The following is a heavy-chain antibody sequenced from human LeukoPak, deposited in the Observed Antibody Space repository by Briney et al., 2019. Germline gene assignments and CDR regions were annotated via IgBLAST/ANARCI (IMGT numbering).Heavy chain of an antibody. J-gene: IGHJ4*02. CDR1: GFTFSDYG. D-gene: IGHD2-15*01. V-gene: IGHV3-30*02. CDR2: IRFDGSDE. Sequence: GGSLRLSCAGSGFTFSDYGMHWVRQAPGKGLEWVTFIRFDGSDEFYADSVRGRFTISRDNAKNTLFLQMNRLRPEDAAVYYCAKAPVTTCRGAFCYPFDYWGLGTLVTVSS. CDR3: AKAPVTTCRGAFCYPFDY.